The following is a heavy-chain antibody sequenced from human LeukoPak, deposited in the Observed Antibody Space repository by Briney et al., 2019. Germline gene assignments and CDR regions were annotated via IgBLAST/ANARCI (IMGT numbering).Heavy chain of an antibody. CDR2: IYYSGST. Sequence: SETLSLTCTVSGGSISSGDYYWSWIRQPPGKGLEWIGYIYYSGSTYYNPSLKSRVTISVDTSKNQFSLKLSSVTAADTAVYYCARVNFWSGYYDPSSDWFDPWGQGTLVTVS. J-gene: IGHJ5*02. D-gene: IGHD3-3*01. CDR1: GGSISSGDYY. V-gene: IGHV4-30-4*08. CDR3: ARVNFWSGYYDPSSDWFDP.